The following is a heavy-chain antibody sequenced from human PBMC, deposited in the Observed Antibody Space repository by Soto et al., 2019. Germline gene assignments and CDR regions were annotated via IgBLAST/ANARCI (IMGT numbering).Heavy chain of an antibody. Sequence: PGGSLRLSCAASGFTFSSYAMSWVRQAPGKGLEWVSAISGSGGSTYYADSVKGQFTISRDNSKNTLYLQMNSLRAEDTAVYYCAKYQTDIVVVVAAHFDYWGQGTLVTVSS. V-gene: IGHV3-23*01. CDR2: ISGSGGST. CDR1: GFTFSSYA. D-gene: IGHD2-15*01. J-gene: IGHJ4*02. CDR3: AKYQTDIVVVVAAHFDY.